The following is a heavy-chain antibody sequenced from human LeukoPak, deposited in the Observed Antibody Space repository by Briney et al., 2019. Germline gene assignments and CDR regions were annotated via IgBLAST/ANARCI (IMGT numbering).Heavy chain of an antibody. D-gene: IGHD6-13*01. Sequence: SETPSLTCTVSGGSISSYYWSWIRQPPGKGLEWIGYIYYSGSTNYNPSLKSRVTISVDTSKNQFSLKLSSVTAADTAVYYCARTAAAPYYYYYYMDVWGKGTTVTVSS. V-gene: IGHV4-59*01. CDR3: ARTAAAPYYYYYYMDV. CDR1: GGSISSYY. J-gene: IGHJ6*03. CDR2: IYYSGST.